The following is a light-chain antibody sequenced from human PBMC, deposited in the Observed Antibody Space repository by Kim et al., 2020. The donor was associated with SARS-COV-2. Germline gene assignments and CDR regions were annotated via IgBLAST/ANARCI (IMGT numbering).Light chain of an antibody. CDR2: AVS. J-gene: IGLJ3*02. CDR3: VSYTTTTTWV. Sequence: GPWSTSSCTGASSDSGGYNYVSWYPQHPGEAPELMIYAVSKRLSGVSNRVSGAKSGNTASLTISGLQAEDEADYYCVSYTTTTTWVFGGGTQLTVL. CDR1: SSDSGGYNY. V-gene: IGLV2-14*03.